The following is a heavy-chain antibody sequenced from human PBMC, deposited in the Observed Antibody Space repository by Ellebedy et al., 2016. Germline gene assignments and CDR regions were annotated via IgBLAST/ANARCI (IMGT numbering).Heavy chain of an antibody. D-gene: IGHD1-14*01. CDR1: ELNLANYF. Sequence: GESLKISXTASELNLANYFMSWVRQAPGKGLEWVSTINGGGYITSFADSVRGRFTISRDNSKSTLYLQMDSLRAEDTAVYYCRPGHYSNAWGQGTLVTVSS. V-gene: IGHV3-23*01. CDR2: INGGGYIT. J-gene: IGHJ4*02. CDR3: RPGHYSNA.